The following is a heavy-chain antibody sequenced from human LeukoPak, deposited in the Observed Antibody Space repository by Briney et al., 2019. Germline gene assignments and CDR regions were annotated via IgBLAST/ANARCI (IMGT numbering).Heavy chain of an antibody. V-gene: IGHV3-53*05. CDR1: GFTVSTNH. D-gene: IGHD3-3*01. CDR3: ARSIMIFGVARGLGDWFDP. J-gene: IGHJ5*02. CDR2: IYSGGDI. Sequence: PGGSLRLSCAISGFTVSTNHMSWVRQAPGKGLEWVSVIYSGGDIYYADSVKGRFTISRDNSKNTLYLQMNSLRPEDTAVYYCARSIMIFGVARGLGDWFDPWGQGTLVTVSS.